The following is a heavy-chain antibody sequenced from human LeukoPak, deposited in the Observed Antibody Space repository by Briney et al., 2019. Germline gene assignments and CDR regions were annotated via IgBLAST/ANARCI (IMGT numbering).Heavy chain of an antibody. CDR3: ARQRGHSSGWYN. J-gene: IGHJ4*02. CDR2: IYYSGST. CDR1: GGSISSYY. V-gene: IGHV4-59*08. D-gene: IGHD6-19*01. Sequence: SETLSLTCTVSGGSISSYYWSWIRQPPGKGLEWIGYIYYSGSTNYNPSLKSRVTISVDTSKNQFSLKLSSVTAADTAVYYCARQRGHSSGWYNWGQGTLVTVSS.